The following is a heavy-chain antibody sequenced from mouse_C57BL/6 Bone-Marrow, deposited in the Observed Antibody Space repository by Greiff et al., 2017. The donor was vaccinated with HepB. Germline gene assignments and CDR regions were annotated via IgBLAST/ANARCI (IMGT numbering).Heavy chain of an antibody. CDR2: ISDGGSYT. V-gene: IGHV5-4*03. CDR1: GFTFSSYA. Sequence: DVMLVESGGGLVKPGGSLKLSCAASGFTFSSYAMSWVRQTPEKRLEWVATISDGGSYTYYPDNVKGRFTISRDNAKNNLYLQMSHLKSEDTAMYYCARVLRLAYWGQGTLVTVSA. D-gene: IGHD1-1*01. CDR3: ARVLRLAY. J-gene: IGHJ3*01.